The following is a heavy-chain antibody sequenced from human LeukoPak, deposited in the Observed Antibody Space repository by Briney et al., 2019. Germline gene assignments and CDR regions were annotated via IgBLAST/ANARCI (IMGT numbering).Heavy chain of an antibody. V-gene: IGHV3-23*01. D-gene: IGHD2-21*02. J-gene: IGHJ4*02. CDR2: ISNNGGYT. Sequence: GGSLRLSCAASGFTFSSSAMSWVRQAPGKGLEWVSAISNNGGYTYYADSVQGRFTISRDNSKDTLFLQMHSLRPGDTAVYYCVREDTPATANYWGQGTLVTISS. CDR3: VREDTPATANY. CDR1: GFTFSSSA.